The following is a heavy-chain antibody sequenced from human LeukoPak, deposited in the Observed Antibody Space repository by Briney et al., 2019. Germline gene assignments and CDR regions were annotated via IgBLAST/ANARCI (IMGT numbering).Heavy chain of an antibody. D-gene: IGHD4-23*01. V-gene: IGHV4-59*08. CDR1: GGSISSYY. Sequence: PSQTLSLTCTVSGGSISSYYWSWIRQPPGKGMEWNGYIYYSGSTNYNPSLKSRVTISVDTSKNQFSLKLSSVTAADTAVYYCARRLYYDGNPFDYWGQATLVTVSS. J-gene: IGHJ4*02. CDR3: ARRLYYDGNPFDY. CDR2: IYYSGST.